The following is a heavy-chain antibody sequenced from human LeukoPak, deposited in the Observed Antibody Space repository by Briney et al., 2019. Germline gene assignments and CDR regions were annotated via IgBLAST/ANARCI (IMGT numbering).Heavy chain of an antibody. V-gene: IGHV5-51*01. CDR2: IYAGDSDT. CDR3: GRRDSSSKHFDF. CDR1: GYSFTSYW. J-gene: IGHJ4*02. Sequence: GESLKISCKGSGYSFTSYWIGCVRQIPGKGLELMGIIYAGDSDTRYSPSFQGPVTISADKSISTAYLQWSSLKASDTAMYYCGRRDSSSKHFDFWGQGTLVTVSS. D-gene: IGHD6-13*01.